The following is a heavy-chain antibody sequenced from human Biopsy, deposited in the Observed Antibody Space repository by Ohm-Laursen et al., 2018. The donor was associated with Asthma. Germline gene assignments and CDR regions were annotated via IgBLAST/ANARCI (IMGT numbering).Heavy chain of an antibody. D-gene: IGHD6-19*01. V-gene: IGHV3-20*01. CDR2: INWNGGST. CDR1: GFTFDDYG. J-gene: IGHJ4*02. CDR3: GRDMGGFGSGWFPVEF. Sequence: GSLRLSCAASGFTFDDYGMSWVRQAPGKGLDWVSGINWNGGSTGYADSVKGRFTISRDNAKNSLYLQMNSLRAEDTALYHCGRDMGGFGSGWFPVEFWDQGTLVTVSS.